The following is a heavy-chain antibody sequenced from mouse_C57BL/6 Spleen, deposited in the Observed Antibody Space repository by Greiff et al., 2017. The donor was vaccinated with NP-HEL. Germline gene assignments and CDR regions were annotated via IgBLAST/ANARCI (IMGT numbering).Heavy chain of an antibody. V-gene: IGHV1-54*01. J-gene: IGHJ2*01. Sequence: VHLVESGAELVRPGTSVKVSCKASGYAFTNYLIEWVKQRPGQGLEWIGVINPGSGGTNYNEKFKGKATLTADKSSSTAYMQLSSLTSEDSAVYFCARYYDYDAYFDYWGQGTTLTVSS. CDR3: ARYYDYDAYFDY. CDR2: INPGSGGT. D-gene: IGHD2-4*01. CDR1: GYAFTNYL.